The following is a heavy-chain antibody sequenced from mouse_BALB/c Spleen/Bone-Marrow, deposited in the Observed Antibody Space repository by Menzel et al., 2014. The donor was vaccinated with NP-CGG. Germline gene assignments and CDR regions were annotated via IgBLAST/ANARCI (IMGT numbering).Heavy chain of an antibody. Sequence: QVQLKQSGVELVKPEASVKLSCKASGNTFTSYDINWVRQRPEQGLEWIGWIFPGDSTTKYNEKFKGKATLSTDKSSSTVHMQLSRLTSEDSAVYFCVRSRLRDWYFDVWGAGTTVTISS. J-gene: IGHJ1*01. V-gene: IGHV1S56*01. CDR2: IFPGDSTT. CDR1: GNTFTSYD. D-gene: IGHD1-2*01. CDR3: VRSRLRDWYFDV.